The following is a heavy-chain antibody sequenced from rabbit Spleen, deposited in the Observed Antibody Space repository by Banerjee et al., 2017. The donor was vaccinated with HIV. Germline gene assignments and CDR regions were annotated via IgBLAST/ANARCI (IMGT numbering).Heavy chain of an antibody. CDR2: INAVTGKA. V-gene: IGHV1S45*01. D-gene: IGHD8-1*01. CDR1: GFSFSNKAV. CDR3: ARDTGSSFSSYGMDL. Sequence: QEQLVESGGGLVKPEGSLKLSCTASGFSFSNKAVMCWVRQTPGKGLEWIACINAVTGKALYASWAKGRFTFSKTSATTVTLQMTSLTVADTATYFCARDTGSSFSSYGMDLWGQGTLVTVS. J-gene: IGHJ6*01.